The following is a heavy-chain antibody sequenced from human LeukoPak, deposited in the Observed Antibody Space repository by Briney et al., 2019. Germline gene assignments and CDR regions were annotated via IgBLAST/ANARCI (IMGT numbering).Heavy chain of an antibody. CDR2: IYSGGST. V-gene: IGHV3-66*01. Sequence: PGGSLRLSCAASGFTVSSNYMSWVRQAPGKGLEWVSVIYSGGSTYYADSVKGRFTISRDNSKNTLYLQMNSLRAEDTAVYYCARVRSSSWYGNWFDPWGQGTLVTVSS. CDR3: ARVRSSSWYGNWFDP. D-gene: IGHD6-13*01. J-gene: IGHJ5*02. CDR1: GFTVSSNY.